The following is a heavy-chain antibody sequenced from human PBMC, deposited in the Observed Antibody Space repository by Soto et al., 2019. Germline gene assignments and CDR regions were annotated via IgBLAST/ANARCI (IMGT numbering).Heavy chain of an antibody. J-gene: IGHJ4*02. CDR1: GGSISSHY. D-gene: IGHD3-10*01. CDR3: ARGQSNYYGYYFDY. V-gene: IGHV4-59*11. CDR2: IYNSGST. Sequence: SSETLSLTCTVSGGSISSHYWSWIRQSPGKGLEWIGYIYNSGSTQYNPSLKSRVTISVDTSKNHFSLKVSPVTAADTAVYYCARGQSNYYGYYFDYWGQGTLVTV.